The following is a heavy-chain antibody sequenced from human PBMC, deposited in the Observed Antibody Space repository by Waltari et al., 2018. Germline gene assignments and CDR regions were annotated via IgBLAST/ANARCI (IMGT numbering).Heavy chain of an antibody. J-gene: IGHJ4*02. D-gene: IGHD5-18*01. Sequence: EVQLVESGGGLIQPGGSLRLSCAASGFTVSSNYMSWVRQAPGKGLEWVSVIYSGGSTYYAYSVKGRFTISRDNSKNTLYLQMNSLRAEDTAVYYCARGPPLGYSYGYYFDYWGQGTLVTVSS. V-gene: IGHV3-53*01. CDR3: ARGPPLGYSYGYYFDY. CDR1: GFTVSSNY. CDR2: IYSGGST.